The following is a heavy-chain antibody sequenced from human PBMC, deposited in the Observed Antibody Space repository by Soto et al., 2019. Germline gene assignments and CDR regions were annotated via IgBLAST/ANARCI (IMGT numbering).Heavy chain of an antibody. J-gene: IGHJ3*02. CDR2: ISAYKGDT. V-gene: IGHV1-18*01. CDR1: GYMFRSYY. CDR3: ARDWANAFDI. Sequence: QAQLVQSGAEVKKPGASVKVSCKASGYMFRSYYIIWVRQAPGQGLEWMGWISAYKGDTKYAQNFQGRVTMTTDTSTSTAYMELRSLKSDDTAVYYCARDWANAFDIWGQGTMVTVSS. D-gene: IGHD3-16*01.